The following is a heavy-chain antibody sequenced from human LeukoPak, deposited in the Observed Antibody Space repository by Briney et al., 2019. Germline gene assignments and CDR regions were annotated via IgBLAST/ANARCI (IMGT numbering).Heavy chain of an antibody. D-gene: IGHD3-22*01. J-gene: IGHJ4*02. CDR3: ARADLDYDSSGHAVNYFFDY. V-gene: IGHV4-34*01. CDR1: GGSFSGYC. Sequence: SETLSLTCAVYGGSFSGYCWSRIRQPPGKGLEWIGEINHSGSTNYNPSLKSRVTISVDTSKNQFSLKLSSVTAADTAVYYCARADLDYDSSGHAVNYFFDYWGQGTLVTVSS. CDR2: INHSGST.